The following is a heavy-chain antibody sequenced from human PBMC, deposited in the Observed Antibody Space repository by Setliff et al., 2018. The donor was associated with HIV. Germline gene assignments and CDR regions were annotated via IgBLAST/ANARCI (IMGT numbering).Heavy chain of an antibody. CDR1: GYTFTSYD. V-gene: IGHV1-8*02. CDR3: AKGPDFEDAFDI. D-gene: IGHD2-21*01. CDR2: MMPSSGNT. Sequence: EASVKVSCKASGYTFTSYDINWVRQATGQGLEWMGWMMPSSGNTGYAQKFQGRLTMTRNTSISTAQMELSGLTFEDTAVYYCAKGPDFEDAFDIWGQGTVVTVSS. J-gene: IGHJ3*02.